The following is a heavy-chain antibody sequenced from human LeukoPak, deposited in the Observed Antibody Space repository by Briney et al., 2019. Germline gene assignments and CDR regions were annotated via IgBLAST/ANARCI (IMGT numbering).Heavy chain of an antibody. CDR3: ASTTTWPQVSYYMDV. Sequence: SETLSLTCAVYGGSFSGYYWSWIRQPPGKGLEWIGEINHSGSTNYNPSLKSRVTISVDTSKNQFSLKLSSVTAADTAVYYCASTTTWPQVSYYMDVWGKGTTVTISS. CDR1: GGSFSGYY. CDR2: INHSGST. D-gene: IGHD1-1*01. V-gene: IGHV4-34*01. J-gene: IGHJ6*03.